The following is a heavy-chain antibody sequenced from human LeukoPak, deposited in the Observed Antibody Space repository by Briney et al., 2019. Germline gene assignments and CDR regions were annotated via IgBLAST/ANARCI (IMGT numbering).Heavy chain of an antibody. Sequence: GGSLRLSCAASGFTFSSYAMSWVRQAPGKGLEWVSAISGSGGSTYYADSVKGRFTISRDNSKNTLYLQMNSLRAGDTAVYYCASGRENHFSAARGSFDYWGQGTLVTVSS. CDR3: ASGRENHFSAARGSFDY. J-gene: IGHJ4*02. CDR1: GFTFSSYA. V-gene: IGHV3-23*01. D-gene: IGHD1-14*01. CDR2: ISGSGGST.